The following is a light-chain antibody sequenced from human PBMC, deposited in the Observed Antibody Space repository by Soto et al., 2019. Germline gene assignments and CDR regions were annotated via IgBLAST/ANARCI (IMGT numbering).Light chain of an antibody. CDR2: WAS. J-gene: IGKJ1*01. Sequence: DFVMTQSPDSLAVSLGERATINCKSSQSVLYSSNNKNYLAWYQQKPGQPPKLLIYWASTRESGVPDRFSGSGSGTDFTLTISSLQAEDVAVYYCQQYYTTPHFGQGTKVEIK. V-gene: IGKV4-1*01. CDR3: QQYYTTPH. CDR1: QSVLYSSNNKNY.